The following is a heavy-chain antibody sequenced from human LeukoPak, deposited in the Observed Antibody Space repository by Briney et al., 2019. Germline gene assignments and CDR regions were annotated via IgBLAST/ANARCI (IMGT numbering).Heavy chain of an antibody. Sequence: PSETLSLTCTVSGGSITCSIHYWGWIRQTPGEGLEWIGSIYYSGNTYYNPSLKSRVTISVDPSKNQFSLKLSSVTAADTAVYYCARRSKFSGGYSDYWGQGTLVTVSS. CDR1: GGSITCSIHY. CDR3: ARRSKFSGGYSDY. D-gene: IGHD5-18*01. J-gene: IGHJ4*02. V-gene: IGHV4-39*01. CDR2: IYYSGNT.